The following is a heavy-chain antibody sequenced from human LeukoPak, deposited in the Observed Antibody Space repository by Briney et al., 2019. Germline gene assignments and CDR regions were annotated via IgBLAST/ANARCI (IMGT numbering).Heavy chain of an antibody. D-gene: IGHD1-26*01. CDR3: AKVGGISFLGWFDP. J-gene: IGHJ5*02. V-gene: IGHV3-23*01. CDR1: GFTFSSYA. CDR2: ISGSGGST. Sequence: GGSLRLSCAASGFTFSSYAMSWVRQAPGKGLEWVSAISGSGGSTYYADSVKGRFTISRDNSKNTLYVQMNSLRAEDTAVYYCAKVGGISFLGWFDPWGQGTLVTVSS.